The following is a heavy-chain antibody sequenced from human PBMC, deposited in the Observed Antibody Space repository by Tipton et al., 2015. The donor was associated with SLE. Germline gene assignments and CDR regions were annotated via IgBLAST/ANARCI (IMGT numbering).Heavy chain of an antibody. J-gene: IGHJ4*02. V-gene: IGHV4-34*01. CDR3: ARDDLTRGSLGY. CDR2: INDRGNT. CDR1: GGSFSGYY. Sequence: TLSLTCAVYGGSFSGYYWSWIRQPPGKGLEWIGEINDRGNTNYNPSLKSRVTISVDTSTNQFSLKVSSVTAADTAVYYCARDDLTRGSLGYWGQGTLVTVSS. D-gene: IGHD3-10*01.